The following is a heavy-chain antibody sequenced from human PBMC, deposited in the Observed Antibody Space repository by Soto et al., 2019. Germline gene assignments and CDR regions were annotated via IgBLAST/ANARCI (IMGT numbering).Heavy chain of an antibody. V-gene: IGHV3-33*01. D-gene: IGHD5-18*01. CDR2: IWYDGSLK. Sequence: GGSLRLSCAASGFTFNTYGMHWVRQAPGKGLEWVAVIWYDGSLKYYADSVKGRFNISRDNYKNTLYLQINSLRAEDTAVYYCARASAYTYGPPTYWGQRTLVTVSP. CDR3: ARASAYTYGPPTY. CDR1: GFTFNTYG. J-gene: IGHJ4*02.